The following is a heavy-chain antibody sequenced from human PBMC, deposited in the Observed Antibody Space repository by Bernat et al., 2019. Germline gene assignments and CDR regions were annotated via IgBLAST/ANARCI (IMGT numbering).Heavy chain of an antibody. V-gene: IGHV3-74*01. CDR1: GITFSNYW. Sequence: EVQVVESGGGLVQPGGSLRLSCAASGITFSNYWMHWVRQAPGKGLVWVSRIDTDGSRTNYADSVKGRFTISRDNSKNTLYLQMNSLSAEDTAVYYCVREWGSFYGSGTYSYYFDYWGQGTLVTVSS. CDR2: IDTDGSRT. D-gene: IGHD3-10*01. J-gene: IGHJ4*02. CDR3: VREWGSFYGSGTYSYYFDY.